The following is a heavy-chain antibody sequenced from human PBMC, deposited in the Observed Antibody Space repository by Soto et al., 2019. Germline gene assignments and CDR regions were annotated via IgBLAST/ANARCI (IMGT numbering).Heavy chain of an antibody. CDR2: INTDGGSS. Sequence: EVQLVESGGDLIQPGGSLRLSCAASGFTFSGHWMHWVRQVPGKGLEWVSRINTDGGSSAYADSVKGRFTISRDKAKNTLYLQMNGLRAEDTAVYYCAREAGYCSRTSCYRRAFDTWGQGTTVTVS. J-gene: IGHJ3*02. D-gene: IGHD2-2*01. CDR1: GFTFSGHW. V-gene: IGHV3-74*03. CDR3: AREAGYCSRTSCYRRAFDT.